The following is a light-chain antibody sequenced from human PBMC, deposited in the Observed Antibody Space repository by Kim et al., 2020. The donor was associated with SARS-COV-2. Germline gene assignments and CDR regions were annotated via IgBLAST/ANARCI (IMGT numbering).Light chain of an antibody. CDR2: NDN. CDR1: SSNVGRNF. Sequence: GQGVTISCSGSSSNVGRNFVNWYQQLPGTAPKVFIYNDNQRPSGVPDRFSGSRSGTSASLAISGLQSEDEADYYCATWDVTLNGWVFGGGTQLTVL. CDR3: ATWDVTLNGWV. V-gene: IGLV1-44*01. J-gene: IGLJ3*02.